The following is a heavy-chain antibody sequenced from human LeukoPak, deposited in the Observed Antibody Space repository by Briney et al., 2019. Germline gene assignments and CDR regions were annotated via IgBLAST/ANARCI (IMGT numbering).Heavy chain of an antibody. CDR1: GGTFSSYA. CDR3: ARERRYCSGGSCYSDY. CDR2: IIPILGIA. J-gene: IGHJ4*02. V-gene: IGHV1-69*04. D-gene: IGHD2-15*01. Sequence: GAPVKVSCKASGGTFSSYAISWVRQAPGQGLEWMGRIIPILGIANYAQKFQGRVTITADKSTSTAYMELSSLRSEDTAVYYCARERRYCSGGSCYSDYWGQGTLVTVSS.